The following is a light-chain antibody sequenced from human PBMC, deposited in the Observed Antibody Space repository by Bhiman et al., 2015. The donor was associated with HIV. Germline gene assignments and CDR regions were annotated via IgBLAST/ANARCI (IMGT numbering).Light chain of an antibody. J-gene: IGLJ2*01. V-gene: IGLV1-51*01. CDR1: SSNIGNNY. Sequence: QSVLTQPPSVSAAPGQKVTISCSGSSSNIGNNYVSWYQQLPGTAPKLLIYDNNKRPSGIPDRFSGSKSGTSATLGITGLQTGDEADYYCAAWDDSLGVVFGGGTKLTVL. CDR3: AAWDDSLGVV. CDR2: DNN.